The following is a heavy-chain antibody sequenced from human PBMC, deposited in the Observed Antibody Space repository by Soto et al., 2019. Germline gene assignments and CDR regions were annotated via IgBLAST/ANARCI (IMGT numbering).Heavy chain of an antibody. V-gene: IGHV3-23*01. J-gene: IGHJ4*02. CDR2: ITGNGGGT. CDR3: AKAAPMLREGPPQ. D-gene: IGHD2-2*01. CDR1: GFTFSDYP. Sequence: GGSLRLSCAASGFTFSDYPMGWVRQTPGKGLEWVSGITGNGGGTYYADSVKGRFTISRDNSKKTLFLQMNNLRDADTAVYYCAKAAPMLREGPPQWGQGTLVTVSS.